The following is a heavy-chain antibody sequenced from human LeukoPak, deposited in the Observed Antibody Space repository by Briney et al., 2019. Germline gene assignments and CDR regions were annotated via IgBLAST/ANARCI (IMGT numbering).Heavy chain of an antibody. CDR1: GGSINSSNW. J-gene: IGHJ5*02. Sequence: SGTLSPTCAVSGGSINSSNWWSWVRQPPKKGLEWIGEIFHSGSTNYNPSLKSRLTISLDKSKNQFSLKLSSVTAADTAVYYCTGGWFDPWGQGTLVTVSS. D-gene: IGHD3-16*01. V-gene: IGHV4-4*02. CDR3: TGGWFDP. CDR2: IFHSGST.